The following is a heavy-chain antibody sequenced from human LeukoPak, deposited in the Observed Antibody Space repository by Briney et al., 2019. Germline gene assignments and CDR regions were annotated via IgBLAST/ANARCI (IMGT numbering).Heavy chain of an antibody. CDR2: ISHDGSNK. CDR3: ARDSSRTMIVVNPDY. Sequence: GGSLRLSCAASGFTFSSYAMHWVRQAPGKGLEWVAVISHDGSNKYYADSVKGRFTISRDNSKNTLYLQMNSLRAEDTAVYYCARDSSRTMIVVNPDYWGQGTLVTVSS. D-gene: IGHD3-22*01. V-gene: IGHV3-30-3*01. J-gene: IGHJ4*02. CDR1: GFTFSSYA.